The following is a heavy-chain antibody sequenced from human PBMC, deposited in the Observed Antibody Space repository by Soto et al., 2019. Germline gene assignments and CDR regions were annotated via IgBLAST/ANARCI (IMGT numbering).Heavy chain of an antibody. CDR3: ARGVTMVRGVIHTPYFDY. CDR2: IYYSGST. CDR1: GGSISSGGYY. Sequence: QVQLQESGPGLVKPSQTLSLTCTVSGGSISSGGYYWSWFRQHPGKGLEWIGYIYYSGSTYYNPSLMSRVTISVDTSNTHFSLKLSSVTAADTAVYYCARGVTMVRGVIHTPYFDYWGQGTLVTVSS. J-gene: IGHJ4*02. V-gene: IGHV4-31*03. D-gene: IGHD3-10*01.